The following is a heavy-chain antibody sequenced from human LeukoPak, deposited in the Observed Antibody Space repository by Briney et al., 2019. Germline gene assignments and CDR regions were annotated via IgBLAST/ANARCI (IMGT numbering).Heavy chain of an antibody. D-gene: IGHD2-2*01. Sequence: PSETLSLICTVSGYSISIGYYWGWIRQPPGKGLEWVGYIHHSGHTYDNPSLQSRVIISMDKSKNQFSLKLNSVTAADTAVYYCARYCSSTSCPFDYWGQGALVTVSS. CDR1: GYSISIGYY. J-gene: IGHJ4*02. V-gene: IGHV4-38-2*02. CDR2: IHHSGHT. CDR3: ARYCSSTSCPFDY.